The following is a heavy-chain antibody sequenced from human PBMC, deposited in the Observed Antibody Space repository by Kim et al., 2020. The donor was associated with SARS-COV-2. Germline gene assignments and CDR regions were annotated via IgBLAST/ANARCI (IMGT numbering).Heavy chain of an antibody. D-gene: IGHD6-13*01. CDR2: ISGSGGST. Sequence: GGSLRLSCAASGFTFSSYAMSWVRQAPGKGLEWVSAISGSGGSTYYADSVKGRFTISRDNSKNTLYLQMNSLRAEDTAVYYCAKVRLGIAAAGTSYYGMDVWGQGTTVTVSS. V-gene: IGHV3-23*01. J-gene: IGHJ6*02. CDR3: AKVRLGIAAAGTSYYGMDV. CDR1: GFTFSSYA.